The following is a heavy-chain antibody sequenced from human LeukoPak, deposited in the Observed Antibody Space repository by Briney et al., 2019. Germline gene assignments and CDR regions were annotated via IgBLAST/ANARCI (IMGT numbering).Heavy chain of an antibody. CDR3: AKVYGRDLNFYFDY. Sequence: GGSLRLSCAASGFTFSSYSMNWVRQAPGQGLEWVSYITSSSSTIFYADSAKGRFTISRDNSKNTLYLQMNSLRAEDTAVYYCAKVYGRDLNFYFDYWGQGALVTVSS. J-gene: IGHJ4*02. CDR2: ITSSSSTI. V-gene: IGHV3-48*01. D-gene: IGHD1-20*01. CDR1: GFTFSSYS.